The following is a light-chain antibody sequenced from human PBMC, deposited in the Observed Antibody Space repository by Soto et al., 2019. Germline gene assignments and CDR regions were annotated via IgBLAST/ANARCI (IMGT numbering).Light chain of an antibody. J-gene: IGKJ1*01. CDR3: LQDINYPWT. CDR2: GAS. Sequence: IQMTHSPSARSGSVGDGVTISCRASQGIGNALGWYQQKPGKPPKVLIYGASNLQSGVPPRFSGSGSGTDFTLAINSLQPEDSATYYRLQDINYPWTFGQGTKVDIK. CDR1: QGIGNA. V-gene: IGKV1-6*01.